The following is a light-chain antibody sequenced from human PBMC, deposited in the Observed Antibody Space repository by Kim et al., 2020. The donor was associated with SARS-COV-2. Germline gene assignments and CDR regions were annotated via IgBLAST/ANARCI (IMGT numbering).Light chain of an antibody. V-gene: IGKV1-27*01. CDR3: QQCRGAPWT. J-gene: IGKJ1*01. CDR2: AAS. Sequence: DIQMTQSPSSLSASVGDRVTITCRASQGINNYLAWYQQKPGKVPKLLIYAASALQSGVPSRFSGSGSGTDFTLTITSVQPEDVAAYYCQQCRGAPWTFGQGTKVDIK. CDR1: QGINNY.